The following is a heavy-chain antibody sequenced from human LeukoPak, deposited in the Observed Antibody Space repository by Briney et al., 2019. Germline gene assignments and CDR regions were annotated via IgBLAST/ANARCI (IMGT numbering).Heavy chain of an antibody. D-gene: IGHD4-17*01. CDR3: ARGSTVPFDY. J-gene: IGHJ4*02. Sequence: PSETLSLTCTVSGGSVSSGSYYWSWIRQPPGEGLEWIGYIYYSGSTNYNPSLKSRVTISEDTSKNQFSLKLSSVTAADTAVYYCARGSTVPFDYWGQGTLVTVSS. CDR2: IYYSGST. V-gene: IGHV4-61*01. CDR1: GGSVSSGSYY.